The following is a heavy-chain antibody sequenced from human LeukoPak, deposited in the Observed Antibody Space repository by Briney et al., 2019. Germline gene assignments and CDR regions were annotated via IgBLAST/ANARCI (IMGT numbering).Heavy chain of an antibody. Sequence: PGGSLRLSCAASGFTFSIYAMSWVRQAPGKGLEWVSAISGSGGSTYYADSVKGRFTISRDNSKNTLYLQMNSLRAEDTAVYYCARKWGRSLPFPFDYWGQGTLVTVSS. CDR2: ISGSGGST. D-gene: IGHD1-26*01. CDR3: ARKWGRSLPFPFDY. CDR1: GFTFSIYA. V-gene: IGHV3-23*01. J-gene: IGHJ4*02.